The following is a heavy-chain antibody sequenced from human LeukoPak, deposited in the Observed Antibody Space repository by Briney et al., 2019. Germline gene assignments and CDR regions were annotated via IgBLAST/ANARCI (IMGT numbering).Heavy chain of an antibody. J-gene: IGHJ6*04. V-gene: IGHV4-34*01. CDR3: ARDQITMVRGVSRYYYYYYGMDV. Sequence: SKTLSLTCAVYGGSFSGYYWSWIRQPPGKGLEWIGEINHSGSTNYNPSLKSRVTISVDTSKNQFSLKLSSVTAADTAVYYCARDQITMVRGVSRYYYYYYGMDVWGKGTTVTVSS. D-gene: IGHD3-10*01. CDR1: GGSFSGYY. CDR2: INHSGST.